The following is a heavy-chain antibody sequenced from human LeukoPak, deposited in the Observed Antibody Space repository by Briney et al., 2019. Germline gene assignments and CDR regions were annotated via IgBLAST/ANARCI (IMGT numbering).Heavy chain of an antibody. V-gene: IGHV3-9*03. CDR2: ISWNSVSI. CDR1: GITFDDYA. J-gene: IGHJ4*02. D-gene: IGHD3-22*01. Sequence: GGSLRLSCAASGITFDDYAMHWVRQAPGKGLEWVAGISWNSVSIGYADSVKGRFTISRDNAKNSLYLQMNSLRTEDMAFYYCAKGADSSGYYYFDLLGQGTLVTVSS. CDR3: AKGADSSGYYYFDL.